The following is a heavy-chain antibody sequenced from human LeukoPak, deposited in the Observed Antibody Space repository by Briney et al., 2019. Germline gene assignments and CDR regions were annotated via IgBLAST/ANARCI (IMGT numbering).Heavy chain of an antibody. CDR3: AELGITMIGGV. CDR2: ISSSGSTI. J-gene: IGHJ6*04. D-gene: IGHD3-10*02. V-gene: IGHV3-48*03. Sequence: PGGSLRLSCAASGFTFSSYEMNWVRQAPGKGLEWVSYISSSGSTIYYADFVKGRLTISRDNAKNSLYLQMNSLRAEDTAVYYCAELGITMIGGVWGKGTTVTISS. CDR1: GFTFSSYE.